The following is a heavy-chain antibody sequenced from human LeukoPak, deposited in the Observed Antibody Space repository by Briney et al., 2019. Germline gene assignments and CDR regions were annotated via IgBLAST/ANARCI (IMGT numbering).Heavy chain of an antibody. CDR2: IYYSEST. J-gene: IGHJ4*02. V-gene: IGHV4-59*01. D-gene: IGHD3-9*01. Sequence: SETLSLTCTVSGGSISSYYWSWIRQPPGKGLEWIGYIYYSESTNYNPSLKSRVTISVDTSKNQFSLKLSSVTAADTAVYYCARDAQYYDILTGYYRGGFDYWGQGTLVTVSS. CDR3: ARDAQYYDILTGYYRGGFDY. CDR1: GGSISSYY.